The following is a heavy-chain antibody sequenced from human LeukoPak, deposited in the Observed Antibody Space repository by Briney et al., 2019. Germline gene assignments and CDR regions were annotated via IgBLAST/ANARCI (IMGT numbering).Heavy chain of an antibody. Sequence: VASVKVSCKASGGTFSSYAISWVRQAPGQGLEWMGGIIPIFGTANYAQKFQGRVTITADESTSTAYMELSSLRSEDTAVYYCAREFRGIVDYWGQGTLVTVSS. D-gene: IGHD3-16*01. V-gene: IGHV1-69*01. CDR3: AREFRGIVDY. J-gene: IGHJ4*02. CDR1: GGTFSSYA. CDR2: IIPIFGTA.